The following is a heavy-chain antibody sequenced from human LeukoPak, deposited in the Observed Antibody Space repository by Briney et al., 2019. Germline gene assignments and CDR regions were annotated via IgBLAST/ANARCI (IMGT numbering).Heavy chain of an antibody. V-gene: IGHV4-39*02. CDR1: GGSISSSSYY. Sequence: SETLSLTCTVSGGSISSSSYYWGWIRQPPGKGLEWIGSIYYSGSSFYNPSLKSRVTISVDTSKNQFSLRLSSVTVADTAVYYCARDPGPNYYYGMDVWGQGTTVTVSS. CDR2: IYYSGSS. J-gene: IGHJ6*02. CDR3: ARDPGPNYYYGMDV.